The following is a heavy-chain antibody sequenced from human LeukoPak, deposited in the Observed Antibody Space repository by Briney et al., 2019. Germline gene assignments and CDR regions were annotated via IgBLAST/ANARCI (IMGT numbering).Heavy chain of an antibody. CDR3: ARGPFYDSSGYPFDY. Sequence: SETLSLTCTVSGGSISSGGYYWSWIRQPPGKGLEWIGYIYHSGSTYYNPSLKSRVTISVDRSKNQFSLKLSSVTAADTAVYYCARGPFYDSSGYPFDYWGQGTLVTVSS. CDR1: GGSISSGGYY. D-gene: IGHD3-22*01. V-gene: IGHV4-30-2*01. CDR2: IYHSGST. J-gene: IGHJ4*02.